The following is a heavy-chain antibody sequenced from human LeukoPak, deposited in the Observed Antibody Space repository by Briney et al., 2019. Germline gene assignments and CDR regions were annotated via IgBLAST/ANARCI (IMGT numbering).Heavy chain of an antibody. CDR2: ISGSGGST. CDR3: AKTPLTWSEVATIHYFDY. Sequence: GGSLRLSCAASGFTFSSYAMSWVRQAPGKGLEWVSAISGSGGSTYYADSVKGRFTISRDNSKNTLYLQMNSLRAEDTAVYYCAKTPLTWSEVATIHYFDYWGQGTLVTVSS. V-gene: IGHV3-23*01. CDR1: GFTFSSYA. D-gene: IGHD5-12*01. J-gene: IGHJ4*02.